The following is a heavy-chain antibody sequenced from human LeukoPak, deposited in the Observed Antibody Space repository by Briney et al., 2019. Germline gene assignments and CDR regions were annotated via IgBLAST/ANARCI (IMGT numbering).Heavy chain of an antibody. D-gene: IGHD3-9*01. Sequence: ASVKVSCKASGGTFSSYAMSWVRRAPGQGLEWMGWVDPRTGVTRCTQKFQGRVTMTRDTSISTVYLDLNGLTFDDTAVYYCATDNYGMLDYWGQGTLVTVSS. CDR1: GGTFSSYA. CDR2: VDPRTGVT. V-gene: IGHV1-2*02. J-gene: IGHJ4*02. CDR3: ATDNYGMLDY.